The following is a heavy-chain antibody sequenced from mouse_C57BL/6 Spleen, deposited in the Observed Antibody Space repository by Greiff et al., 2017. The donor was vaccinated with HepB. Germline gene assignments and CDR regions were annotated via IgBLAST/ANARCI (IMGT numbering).Heavy chain of an antibody. Sequence: EVQLQQSGAELVRPGASVKLSCTASGFNIKDYYMHWVKQRPEQGLEWIGRIDPEDGDTEYAPKFQGKATMTADTSSNTAYLQLSSLTSEDTAVYYWTTGTTEPWGMDYWGQGTSVTVSS. D-gene: IGHD1-1*01. CDR2: IDPEDGDT. CDR3: TTGTTEPWGMDY. V-gene: IGHV14-1*01. J-gene: IGHJ4*01. CDR1: GFNIKDYY.